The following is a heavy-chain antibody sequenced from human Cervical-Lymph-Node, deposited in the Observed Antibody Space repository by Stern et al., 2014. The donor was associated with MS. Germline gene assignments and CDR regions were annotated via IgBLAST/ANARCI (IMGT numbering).Heavy chain of an antibody. Sequence: QLQLQESGPGLVKPSQTLSLTCTVSGGSISSGGYYWSWIRQHPGKGLEWIGYIYYSGSTYYNPSLKSRVTISVDTSKNQFSLKLSSVTAADTAVYYCARWGRIAVAGTSGFDYWGQGTLVTVSS. CDR3: ARWGRIAVAGTSGFDY. CDR1: GGSISSGGYY. J-gene: IGHJ4*02. D-gene: IGHD6-19*01. V-gene: IGHV4-31*03. CDR2: IYYSGST.